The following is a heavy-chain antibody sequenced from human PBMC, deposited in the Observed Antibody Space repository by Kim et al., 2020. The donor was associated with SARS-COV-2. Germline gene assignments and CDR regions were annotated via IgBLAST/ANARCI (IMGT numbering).Heavy chain of an antibody. CDR1: GFTFSSYA. J-gene: IGHJ4*02. CDR2: ISYDGSNK. D-gene: IGHD6-6*01. V-gene: IGHV3-30*04. Sequence: GGSLRLSCAASGFTFSSYAMHWVRQAPGKGLEWVAVISYDGSNKYYVDSVKGRFTISRDNSKNTLYLPMNSLGAADTAVYYCAREDLLAAPPLFDYWGQGPLVTVSS. CDR3: AREDLLAAPPLFDY.